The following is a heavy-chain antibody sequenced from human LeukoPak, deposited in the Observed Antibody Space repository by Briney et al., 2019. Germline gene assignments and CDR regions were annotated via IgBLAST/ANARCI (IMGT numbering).Heavy chain of an antibody. V-gene: IGHV4-39*01. CDR3: ARHHQTNGYYFDY. J-gene: IGHJ4*02. CDR2: IYYSGST. D-gene: IGHD3-16*01. Sequence: SETLSLTCTVSGGSISSSSYYWGWIRQPPGKGLEWIGSIYYSGSTNYNPSLKSRVTISVDTSKNQFSLKLISVTAADTAMYYCARHHQTNGYYFDYWGQGALVAVSS. CDR1: GGSISSSSYY.